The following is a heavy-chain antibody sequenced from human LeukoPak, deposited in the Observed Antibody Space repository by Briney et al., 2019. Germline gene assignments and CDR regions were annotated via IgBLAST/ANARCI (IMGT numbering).Heavy chain of an antibody. CDR3: ARVDTGNYYYGMDV. J-gene: IGHJ6*02. CDR1: GGSISSYY. CDR2: IYYSGST. D-gene: IGHD1-14*01. Sequence: PSETLSLTCTVSGGSISSYYWSWTRQPPGKGLEWIGDIYYSGSTNYNPSLKSRVTISVDTSKNQFSLKLSSVTAADTAVYYCARVDTGNYYYGMDVWGQGTTVTVSS. V-gene: IGHV4-59*01.